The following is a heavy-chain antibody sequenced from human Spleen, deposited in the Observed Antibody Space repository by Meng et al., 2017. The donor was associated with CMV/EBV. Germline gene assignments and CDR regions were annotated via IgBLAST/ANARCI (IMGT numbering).Heavy chain of an antibody. CDR3: ARELGYCSSTSCHAQGFWFDP. D-gene: IGHD2-2*01. V-gene: IGHV3-48*04. Sequence: LSLTCAASGFTFSSYSMNWVRQAPGKGLEWVSYISSSSSTIYYADSVKGRFTISRDNAKNSLYLQMNSLRAEDTAVYYCARELGYCSSTSCHAQGFWFDPWGQGTLVTSPQ. CDR1: GFTFSSYS. CDR2: ISSSSSTI. J-gene: IGHJ5*02.